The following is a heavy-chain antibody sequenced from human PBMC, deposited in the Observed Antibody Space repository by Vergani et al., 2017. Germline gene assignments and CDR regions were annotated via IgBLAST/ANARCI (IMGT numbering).Heavy chain of an antibody. V-gene: IGHV1-24*01. CDR3: APTGTRGRDNWFDP. D-gene: IGHD1-1*01. CDR2: FDPEDGET. Sequence: QVQLVQSGAEVKKPGASVKVSCKVSGYTLTELSMHWVRQAPGKGLGWMGGFDPEDGETIYAQKFQGRVTMTEDTSTDTDYMELSSLRSEDTAVYYCAPTGTRGRDNWFDPWGQGTLVTVSS. CDR1: GYTLTELS. J-gene: IGHJ5*02.